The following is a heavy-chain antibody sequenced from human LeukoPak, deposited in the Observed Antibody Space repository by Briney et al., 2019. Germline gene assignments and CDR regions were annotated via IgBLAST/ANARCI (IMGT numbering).Heavy chain of an antibody. Sequence: SETLSFTCTVSGGSISSSSYYWGWIRQPPGKGLEWIGSIYYSGSTYYNPSLKSRVTISVDTSKNQFSLKLSSVTAADTAVYYCARDCNVFWFDPWGQGTLVTVSS. CDR1: GGSISSSSYY. CDR2: IYYSGST. V-gene: IGHV4-39*07. D-gene: IGHD2/OR15-2a*01. CDR3: ARDCNVFWFDP. J-gene: IGHJ5*02.